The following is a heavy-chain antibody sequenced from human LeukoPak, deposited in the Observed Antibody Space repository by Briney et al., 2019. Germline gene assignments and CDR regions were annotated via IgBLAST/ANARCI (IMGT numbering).Heavy chain of an antibody. V-gene: IGHV3-23*01. CDR1: GFTFSSYA. Sequence: GGSLRLSCAASGFTFSSYAMSWVRQALGKGLEWVARISGSGGSTHYADSVKGRFTISRDNSKTTLYLQMNSLRAEDTAVYYCAKAVGHYYYYGMDVWGQGTTVTVSS. CDR3: AKAVGHYYYYGMDV. J-gene: IGHJ6*02. CDR2: ISGSGGST.